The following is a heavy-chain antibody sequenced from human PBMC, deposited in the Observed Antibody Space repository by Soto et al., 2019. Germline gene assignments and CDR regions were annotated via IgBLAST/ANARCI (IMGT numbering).Heavy chain of an antibody. V-gene: IGHV1-24*01. CDR3: ATVGEIAAAGQNWLDP. Sequence: ASVKVSCKVSGYTLTELSMHWVRQAPGKGLEWMGGFDPEDGETIYAQKFQGRVTMTEDTSTDTAYMELSSLRSEDTAVYYCATVGEIAAAGQNWLDPRGQGTLVTVSS. CDR2: FDPEDGET. CDR1: GYTLTELS. J-gene: IGHJ5*02. D-gene: IGHD6-13*01.